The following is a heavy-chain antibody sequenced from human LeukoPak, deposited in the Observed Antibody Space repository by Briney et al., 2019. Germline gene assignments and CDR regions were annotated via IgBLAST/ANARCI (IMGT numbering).Heavy chain of an antibody. CDR1: GFTFSSYA. D-gene: IGHD2-2*01. CDR3: ARALQYCSSTSCHEASQFYYFDY. CDR2: ISSNGGST. V-gene: IGHV3-64*01. J-gene: IGHJ4*02. Sequence: PGRSLRLSCAASGFTFSSYAMHWVRQAPGKGLEYVSAISSNGGSTYYANSVKGRFTISRDNSKNTLYLQMGSLRAEDMAVYYCARALQYCSSTSCHEASQFYYFDYWGQGTLVTVSS.